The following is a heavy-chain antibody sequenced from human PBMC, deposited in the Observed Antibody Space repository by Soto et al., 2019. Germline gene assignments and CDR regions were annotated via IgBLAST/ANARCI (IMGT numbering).Heavy chain of an antibody. V-gene: IGHV3-15*01. Sequence: PGGSLRLSCAASGFTSSNAWMSWVRQAPGKGLEWVGRIKSKTDGGTTDYAAPVKGKFTISRDDSKNTLYLQMNSLKTEDTAVYYCTTVVAVAGTIWFDPWGQGTLVTVSS. J-gene: IGHJ5*02. CDR2: IKSKTDGGTT. D-gene: IGHD6-19*01. CDR3: TTVVAVAGTIWFDP. CDR1: GFTSSNAW.